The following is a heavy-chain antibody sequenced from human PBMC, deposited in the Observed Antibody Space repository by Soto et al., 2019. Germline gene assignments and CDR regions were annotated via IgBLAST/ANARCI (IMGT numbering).Heavy chain of an antibody. CDR3: ARDSAAAGTPFDY. CDR1: GFTFSSYS. V-gene: IGHV3-48*02. CDR2: ISSSSSTI. Sequence: GGSLRLSCAASGFTFSSYSMNWVRQAPGKGLEWVSSISSSSSTIYYADSVKGRFTISRENAKNPLYLQMNSLRDEDTAVYYCARDSAAAGTPFDYWGQGTLVTVSS. D-gene: IGHD6-13*01. J-gene: IGHJ4*02.